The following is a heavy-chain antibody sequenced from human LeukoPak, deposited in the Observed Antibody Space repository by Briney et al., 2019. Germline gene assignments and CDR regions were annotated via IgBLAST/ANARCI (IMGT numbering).Heavy chain of an antibody. CDR3: VKDNGDGYNYYFDS. CDR2: IRGDGGTA. Sequence: GGSLRLSCAASGFSFDDYLMHWVRQSPGKGLEWVCIIRGDGGTAYYSDSVKGRFTIARDNSKNSLYLQMSSLRTEDTALYYCVKDNGDGYNYYFDSWGQGTLVTVSS. CDR1: GFSFDDYL. J-gene: IGHJ4*02. V-gene: IGHV3-43*02. D-gene: IGHD5-24*01.